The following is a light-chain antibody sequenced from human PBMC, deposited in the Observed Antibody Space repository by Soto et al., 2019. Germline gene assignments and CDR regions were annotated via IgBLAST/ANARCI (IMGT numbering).Light chain of an antibody. Sequence: ELTQPPSVSVAPGQTARITCGGNNIGSKSVHWYQQLPGTAPKLLIYSNNQRPSGVPDRFSGSKSGTSASLAISGLQSEDEADYYCAAWDDSLNGVVFGGGTKLTVL. CDR1: NIGSKS. V-gene: IGLV1-44*01. CDR2: SNN. J-gene: IGLJ2*01. CDR3: AAWDDSLNGVV.